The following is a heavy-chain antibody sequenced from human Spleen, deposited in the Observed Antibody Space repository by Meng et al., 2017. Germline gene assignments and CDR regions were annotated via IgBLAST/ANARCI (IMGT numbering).Heavy chain of an antibody. V-gene: IGHV4-34*01. CDR2: INHSGST. Sequence: QVRLQQWGAVLLKPSETLSLTCAVYGGSFSGYYWIWIRQPPGKGLEWIGEINHSGSTNYNPSLESRATISVDTSQNNLSLKLSSVTAADSAVYYCARGPTTMAHDFDYWGQGTLVTVSS. CDR3: ARGPTTMAHDFDY. CDR1: GGSFSGYY. J-gene: IGHJ4*02. D-gene: IGHD4-11*01.